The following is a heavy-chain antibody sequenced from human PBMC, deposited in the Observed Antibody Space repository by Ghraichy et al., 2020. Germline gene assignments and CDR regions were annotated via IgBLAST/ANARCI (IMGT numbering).Heavy chain of an antibody. CDR3: ARHTYYYGSSGYYHLDY. D-gene: IGHD3-22*01. CDR1: GFTFRDYW. CDR2: IRQDASEK. V-gene: IGHV3-7*03. J-gene: IGHJ4*02. Sequence: SCAASGFTFRDYWMSWVRQAPGKGLEWVANIRQDASEKNYADSVKGRFTISRDNARTSLSLQMNSLRAEDTAVYFCARHTYYYGSSGYYHLDYWGQGTLVTVYS.